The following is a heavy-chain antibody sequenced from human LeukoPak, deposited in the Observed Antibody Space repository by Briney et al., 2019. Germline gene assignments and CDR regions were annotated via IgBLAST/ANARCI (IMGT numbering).Heavy chain of an antibody. CDR1: GASISSTNYY. Sequence: PSETLSLTCTVSGASISSTNYYWGWIRQPPGKGLEWIGSIYYSGSTYYNPSLKSRVTISVDTSTNQFSLKLTSDTAADTAVYYCARSVAYHHDSGSYSAFDYWGQGTLVTVSS. V-gene: IGHV4-39*07. D-gene: IGHD3-10*01. J-gene: IGHJ4*02. CDR3: ARSVAYHHDSGSYSAFDY. CDR2: IYYSGST.